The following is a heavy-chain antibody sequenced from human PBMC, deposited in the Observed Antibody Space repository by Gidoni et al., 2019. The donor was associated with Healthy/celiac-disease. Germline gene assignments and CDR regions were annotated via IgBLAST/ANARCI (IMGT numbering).Heavy chain of an antibody. V-gene: IGHV1-2*02. Sequence: QVQLVQSGAEVKKPGASVKVSCKASGYTFTGYYMHWVRQAPGQGLEWMGWINPNSGGTNYAQKFQGRVTMTRDTSISTAYMELSRLRSDDTAVYYCARVVFQCSGGSCYPYYYYGMDVWGQGTTVTVSS. J-gene: IGHJ6*02. CDR1: GYTFTGYY. D-gene: IGHD2-15*01. CDR2: INPNSGGT. CDR3: ARVVFQCSGGSCYPYYYYGMDV.